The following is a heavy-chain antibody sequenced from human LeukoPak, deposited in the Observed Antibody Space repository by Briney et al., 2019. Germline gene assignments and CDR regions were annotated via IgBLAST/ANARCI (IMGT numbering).Heavy chain of an antibody. J-gene: IGHJ3*02. CDR2: ISYDGNNE. CDR1: GFTFSTYA. D-gene: IGHD3-10*01. CDR3: AKDYGSGSYSQYDAFDI. V-gene: IGHV3-30*18. Sequence: GGSLRLSCAASGFTFSTYAMQWVRQAPGKGLEWVAVISYDGNNEYYADSVKGRFTISRDNSKNSLYLQMNSLRAEDTALYYCAKDYGSGSYSQYDAFDIWGQGTMVTVPS.